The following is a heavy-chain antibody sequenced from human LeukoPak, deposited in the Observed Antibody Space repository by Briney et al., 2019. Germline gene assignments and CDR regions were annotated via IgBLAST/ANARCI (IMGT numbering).Heavy chain of an antibody. D-gene: IGHD3-10*01. CDR2: INHSGST. Sequence: SETLSLSCAVYGGSFSGYYWSWIRQPPGKGLEWIGEINHSGSTNYNPSLKSRVTISVDTSKNQFSLKLSSVTAADTAVYYCASPYYYGSGSYGNAFDIWGQGTMVTVSS. J-gene: IGHJ3*02. CDR1: GGSFSGYY. V-gene: IGHV4-34*01. CDR3: ASPYYYGSGSYGNAFDI.